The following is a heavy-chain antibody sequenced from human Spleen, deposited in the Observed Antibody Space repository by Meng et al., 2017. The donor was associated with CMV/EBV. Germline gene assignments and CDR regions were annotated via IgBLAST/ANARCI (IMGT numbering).Heavy chain of an antibody. D-gene: IGHD2-2*01. CDR3: AREGYCSSTSCPPDY. J-gene: IGHJ4*02. CDR2: IYYSGST. Sequence: GGSLSSCCSYWSLFRPPPGKGLEWIGYIYYSGSTNSTPSLKSRVTISVDTSKNQFSLKLSSVTAADTAVYYCAREGYCSSTSCPPDYWGQGTLVTVSS. V-gene: IGHV4-61*01. CDR1: GGSLSSCCSY.